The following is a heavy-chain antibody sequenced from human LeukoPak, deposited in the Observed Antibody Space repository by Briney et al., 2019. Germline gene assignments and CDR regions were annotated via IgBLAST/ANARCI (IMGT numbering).Heavy chain of an antibody. J-gene: IGHJ4*02. D-gene: IGHD5-18*01. CDR1: GFIFTTCA. CDR3: AKSVHSAMVTGYFDY. V-gene: IGHV3-23*01. Sequence: GGSLRLSCSASGFIFTTCAMSWVRQAPGKGLEWVSAISGSGGSTYYADSVKGRFTIPRDNSKNTLYLQMNSLRAEDTAVYYCAKSVHSAMVTGYFDYWGQRTLVTVSS. CDR2: ISGSGGST.